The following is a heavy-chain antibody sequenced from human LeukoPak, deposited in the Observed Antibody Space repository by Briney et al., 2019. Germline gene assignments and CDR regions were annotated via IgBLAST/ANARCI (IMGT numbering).Heavy chain of an antibody. CDR2: ISYDGSNK. D-gene: IGHD3-22*01. J-gene: IGHJ5*02. CDR1: GFTLSSYA. V-gene: IGHV3-30*04. Sequence: GGSLRLSCAASGFTLSSYAMHWVRQAPGKGLEWVAVISYDGSNKYYADSVKGRFTISRDNSKNTLYLQMNSLRAEDTAVYYCARDQRPTMIVGIPWFDPWGQGTLVTVSS. CDR3: ARDQRPTMIVGIPWFDP.